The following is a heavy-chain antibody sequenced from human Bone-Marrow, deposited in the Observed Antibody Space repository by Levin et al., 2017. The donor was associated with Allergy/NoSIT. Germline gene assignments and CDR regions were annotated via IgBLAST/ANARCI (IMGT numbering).Heavy chain of an antibody. CDR2: FDPEDGET. D-gene: IGHD2-15*01. Sequence: RASVKVSCKVSGYKLTELSIHWVRQAPGKGLEWMGGFDPEDGETVYGQTFQARFTMTEDTSTDTAYMELSNLRSEDTAVYYCVTDPRYCIDGICYSYWGQGTLLTVSS. CDR3: VTDPRYCIDGICYSY. CDR1: GYKLTELS. J-gene: IGHJ1*01. V-gene: IGHV1-24*01.